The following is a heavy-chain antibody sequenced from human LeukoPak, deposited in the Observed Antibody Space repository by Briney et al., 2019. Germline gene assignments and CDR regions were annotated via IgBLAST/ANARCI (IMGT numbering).Heavy chain of an antibody. V-gene: IGHV1-2*06. CDR2: INLNSGGT. CDR1: GYTFTGYY. D-gene: IGHD7-27*01. CDR3: ARLNWGFSFPSDY. J-gene: IGHJ4*02. Sequence: ASVKVSCKASGYTFTGYYMHWVRQAPGQGLEWMGRINLNSGGTNYAQKFQGRVTMTRDTSISTAYMELSRLRSDDTAVYYCARLNWGFSFPSDYWGQGTLVTVSS.